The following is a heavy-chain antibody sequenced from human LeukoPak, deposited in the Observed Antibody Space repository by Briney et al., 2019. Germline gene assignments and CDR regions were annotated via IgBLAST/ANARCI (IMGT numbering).Heavy chain of an antibody. D-gene: IGHD2-21*02. CDR3: ARVAYCGGDCYSEPIDY. Sequence: SETLSLTCTVSGGSISSGGYYWSWIRQHPGKGLEWIGYIYYSGSTYYNPSLKSRVTISVDTSKNQFSLKLSSVTAADTAVYYCARVAYCGGDCYSEPIDYWGQGTLVTVSS. CDR2: IYYSGST. V-gene: IGHV4-30-4*08. CDR1: GGSISSGGYY. J-gene: IGHJ4*02.